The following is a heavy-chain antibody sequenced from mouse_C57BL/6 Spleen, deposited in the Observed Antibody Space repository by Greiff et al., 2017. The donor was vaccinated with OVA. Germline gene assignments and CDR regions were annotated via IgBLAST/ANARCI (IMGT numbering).Heavy chain of an antibody. J-gene: IGHJ3*01. CDR2: IHPNSGST. CDR3: ARSYYGREGGAY. D-gene: IGHD1-1*01. CDR1: GYTFTSYW. V-gene: IGHV1-64*01. Sequence: VQLQQPGAELVKPGASVKLSCKASGYTFTSYWMPWVKQRPGPGLEWIGMIHPNSGSTNYNEKFKSKATLTVDKSSSTAYMPLSSLTSEDSAVYYCARSYYGREGGAYWGQGTLVTVSA.